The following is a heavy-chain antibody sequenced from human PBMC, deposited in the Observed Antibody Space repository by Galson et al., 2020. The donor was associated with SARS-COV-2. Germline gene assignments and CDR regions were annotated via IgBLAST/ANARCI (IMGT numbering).Heavy chain of an antibody. CDR3: ARKYPSSRWDHFDY. J-gene: IGHJ4*02. D-gene: IGHD6-13*01. V-gene: IGHV6-1*01. CDR2: TYYRSKWYN. Sequence: ASETLSLTCAISGDSVSSNSAAWNWIRQSPSRGLEWLGRTYYRSKWYNDYAVSVKSRITINPDTSKNQFSLQLNSVTPEDTAVYYCARKYPSSRWDHFDYWGQGTLVTVSS. CDR1: GDSVSSNSAA.